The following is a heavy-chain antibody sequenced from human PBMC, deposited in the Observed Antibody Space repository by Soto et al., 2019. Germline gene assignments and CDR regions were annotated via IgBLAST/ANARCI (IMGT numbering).Heavy chain of an antibody. CDR1: GGSISSGGYY. Sequence: QVQLQESGPGLVKPSQTLSLPCTVSGGSISSGGYYWSWIRQHPGKGLEWIGYIYYSGSTYYNPSHESGVTITVDTSKNEYSLKLSSVTAAATAVYYGAGLRTPRGYGMDVWGQGTTVTVSS. V-gene: IGHV4-31*03. CDR3: AGLRTPRGYGMDV. D-gene: IGHD2-15*01. J-gene: IGHJ6*02. CDR2: IYYSGST.